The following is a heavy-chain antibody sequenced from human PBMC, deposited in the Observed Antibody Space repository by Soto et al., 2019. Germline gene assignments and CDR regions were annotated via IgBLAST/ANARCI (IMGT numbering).Heavy chain of an antibody. CDR1: GSTFTSYG. CDR3: ARDFSPRGYDTPPDYYYYGMDV. D-gene: IGHD3-9*01. V-gene: IGHV1-18*01. CDR2: ISAYNGNT. Sequence: GASVTVSCTASGSTFTSYGISWVRQAPGQGLEWMGWISAYNGNTNYAQKLQGRVTMTTDTSTSTAYMELRSLRAEDTAVYYCARDFSPRGYDTPPDYYYYGMDVWGQGTTVTVSS. J-gene: IGHJ6*02.